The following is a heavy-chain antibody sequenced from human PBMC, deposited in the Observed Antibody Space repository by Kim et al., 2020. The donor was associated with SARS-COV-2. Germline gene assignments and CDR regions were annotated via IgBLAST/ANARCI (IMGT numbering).Heavy chain of an antibody. D-gene: IGHD2-21*02. V-gene: IGHV1-2*02. Sequence: ASVKVSCKASGYTFTGYYMHWVRQAPGQGLEWMGWINPNSGGTNYAQKFQGRVTMTRDTSISTAYMELSRLRSDDTAVYYCARGRRIVVVTAILAWGDNWFDPWGQGTLVTVSS. CDR1: GYTFTGYY. J-gene: IGHJ5*02. CDR2: INPNSGGT. CDR3: ARGRRIVVVTAILAWGDNWFDP.